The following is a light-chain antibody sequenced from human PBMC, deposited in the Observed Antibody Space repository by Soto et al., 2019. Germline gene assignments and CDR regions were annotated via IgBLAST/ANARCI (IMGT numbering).Light chain of an antibody. J-gene: IGKJ4*01. CDR1: QNIDNY. V-gene: IGKV1-39*01. CDR2: ATS. Sequence: DIQMTQSPSSLSASLGDRVTITCRASQNIDNYLNWYQQKPGKAPKLLIYATSTLQSGVPSRFSGSGSGTEFTLTISCLQAEDFATYFCQESYTTPAVSFGGGTKVEIK. CDR3: QESYTTPAVS.